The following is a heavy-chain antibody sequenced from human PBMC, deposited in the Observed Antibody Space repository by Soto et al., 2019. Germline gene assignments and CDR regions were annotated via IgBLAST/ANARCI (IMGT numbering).Heavy chain of an antibody. CDR2: IYYSGST. J-gene: IGHJ5*02. CDR1: GCSVSSGSYY. V-gene: IGHV4-61*01. D-gene: IGHD3-10*02. Sequence: PSETLSLTCTVSGCSVSSGSYYWSWIRQPPGKGLEWIGYIYYSGSTNYNPSLKSRVTISVDTSKNQFSLKLSSVTAADTAVYYCARVVLGNWFDPWGQGTLVTVSS. CDR3: ARVVLGNWFDP.